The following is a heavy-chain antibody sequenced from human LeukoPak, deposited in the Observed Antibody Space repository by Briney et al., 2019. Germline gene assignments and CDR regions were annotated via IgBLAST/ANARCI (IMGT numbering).Heavy chain of an antibody. Sequence: SETLSLTCTVSGGSISSSSYYWGWVRQPPGKGLEWIGSIYYSGSTYYNPSLKSRVTISVDTSKNQFSLKLSSVTAADTAVYYCAKTHYVWGSYRPDFDYWGQGTLVTVSS. CDR1: GGSISSSSYY. CDR2: IYYSGST. V-gene: IGHV4-39*01. J-gene: IGHJ4*02. D-gene: IGHD3-16*02. CDR3: AKTHYVWGSYRPDFDY.